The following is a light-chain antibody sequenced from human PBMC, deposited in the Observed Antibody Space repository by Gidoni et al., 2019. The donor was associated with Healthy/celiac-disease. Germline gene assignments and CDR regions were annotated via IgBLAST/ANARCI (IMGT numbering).Light chain of an antibody. V-gene: IGKV1-5*03. CDR3: KQYNSYSWT. CDR2: KAS. J-gene: IGKJ1*01. CDR1: QSISSW. Sequence: DIHMTQSPSTLSASVGDRVTITCRASQSISSWLAWYQQKPGKAPKLLIYKASSLESGVPSRFRGSGSGTEFTLNISSLQHDDFATYYCKQYNSYSWTFGQGTKVEIK.